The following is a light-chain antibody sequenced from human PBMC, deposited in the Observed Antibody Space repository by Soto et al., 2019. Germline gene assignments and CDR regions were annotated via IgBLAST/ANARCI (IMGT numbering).Light chain of an antibody. J-gene: IGKJ4*01. CDR2: GAS. V-gene: IGKV1-33*01. CDR3: QQYDNLPLT. Sequence: DIQMTQSPSSLSASVGDRITVTCQASQDISNYLTWYQQKPGRAPKLLIYGASNLETGVPSRFSGSGSGTDFTFTISSLQPEDIATYYCQQYDNLPLTFGGWTKV. CDR1: QDISNY.